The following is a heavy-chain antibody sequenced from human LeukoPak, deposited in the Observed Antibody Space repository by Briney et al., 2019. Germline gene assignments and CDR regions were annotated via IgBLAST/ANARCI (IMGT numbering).Heavy chain of an antibody. CDR3: ARDDRDISSYRFDY. D-gene: IGHD6-6*01. CDR2: ISSNSRDI. J-gene: IGHJ4*01. V-gene: IGHV3-21*01. CDR1: GFTFNTYS. Sequence: GGSLRLSCAASGFTFNTYSMNWVRQAPGKGLEWVSSISSNSRDIYYADSVKGRFTISRDNAKNSLHLQMNSLRAEDTAVYYCARDDRDISSYRFDYWGHGILVTASS.